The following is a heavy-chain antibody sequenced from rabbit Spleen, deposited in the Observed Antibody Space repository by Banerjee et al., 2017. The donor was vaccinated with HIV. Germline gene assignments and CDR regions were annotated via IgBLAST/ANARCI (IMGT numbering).Heavy chain of an antibody. V-gene: IGHV1S40*01. D-gene: IGHD1-1*01. CDR2: IYTGTVSDRT. CDR3: ARDSGDWCSDL. CDR1: GFDLSNYD. J-gene: IGHJ4*01. Sequence: QSLEESGGDLVQPEGSPTLTCKASGFDLSNYDMCWVRQAPGKGLEWIACIYTGTVSDRTYYASWAKGRFTISKTSSTTVTLQMTSVTVADTAIYFCARDSGDWCSDLWGPGTLVTVS.